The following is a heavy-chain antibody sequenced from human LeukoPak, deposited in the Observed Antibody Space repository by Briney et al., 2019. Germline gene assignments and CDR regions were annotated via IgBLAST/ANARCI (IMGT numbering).Heavy chain of an antibody. D-gene: IGHD2-15*01. V-gene: IGHV3-23*01. CDR1: GFTFSSYA. CDR3: ARNKGWELPAELDS. Sequence: GGSLRLSCAASGFTFSSYAMSWVRQAPGKGLEWVSVISGSGGSTYYADSVKGRFTISRDNSKNTLYLQMNSLRAEDTAFYYCARNKGWELPAELDSWGQGILVTVSS. J-gene: IGHJ4*02. CDR2: ISGSGGST.